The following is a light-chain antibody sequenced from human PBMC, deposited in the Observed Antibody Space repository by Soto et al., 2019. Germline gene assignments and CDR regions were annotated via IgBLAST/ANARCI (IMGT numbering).Light chain of an antibody. Sequence: IVMTQSPATLSVSPGGRATLSCRASQSVSSNLAWYQQKPGQAPRLLIYGASTRATGIPARFSGSGSGTEFTLTISSLQSEDFAVYYCQQYNNWPPKYTFGQGTKVDIK. V-gene: IGKV3-15*01. J-gene: IGKJ2*01. CDR3: QQYNNWPPKYT. CDR2: GAS. CDR1: QSVSSN.